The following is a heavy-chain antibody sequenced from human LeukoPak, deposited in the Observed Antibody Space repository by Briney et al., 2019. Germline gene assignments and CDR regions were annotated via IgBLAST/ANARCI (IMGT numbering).Heavy chain of an antibody. CDR1: GCTFSRYV. Sequence: GGSLRLSCAGCGCTFSRYVMYGVGQAPGRGVEGVAGIFGSGGSTHYAASVKGPFTISRDNSKNTVYLQMNSLRAEDTAVYSCAKTTTGYSSGRFPGWPVDYWGQGTLVTVSS. V-gene: IGHV3-23*01. CDR2: IFGSGGST. CDR3: AKTTTGYSSGRFPGWPVDY. D-gene: IGHD6-19*01. J-gene: IGHJ4*02.